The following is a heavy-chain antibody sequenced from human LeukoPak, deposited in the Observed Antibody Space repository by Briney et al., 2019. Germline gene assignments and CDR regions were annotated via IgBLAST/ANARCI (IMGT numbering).Heavy chain of an antibody. CDR2: IYTSGST. Sequence: SQTLSLTCTVSGGPISSGSYYWGWIRQPAGKGLEWIGRIYTSGSTNYNPSLKSRFTISVDTSKNQFSLKLRSVTAADTAVYYCARFGGYDSPNWFDPWGQGTLVSVSS. D-gene: IGHD5-12*01. V-gene: IGHV4-61*02. CDR1: GGPISSGSYY. J-gene: IGHJ5*02. CDR3: ARFGGYDSPNWFDP.